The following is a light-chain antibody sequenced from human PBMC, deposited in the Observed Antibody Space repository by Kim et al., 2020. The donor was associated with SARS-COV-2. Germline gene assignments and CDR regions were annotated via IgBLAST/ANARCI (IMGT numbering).Light chain of an antibody. CDR3: AAWDDSLSGFVI. V-gene: IGLV1-47*01. J-gene: IGLJ2*01. CDR2: NND. Sequence: QSVLTQPPSASGTPGQRVTISCSGTMSNIGRDYVYWFRKLPGTAPKLLIYNNDQRPSGVPDRFSGSRSGISASLAISGLRSEDEADYYCAAWDDSLSGFVIFGGGTKVTVL. CDR1: MSNIGRDY.